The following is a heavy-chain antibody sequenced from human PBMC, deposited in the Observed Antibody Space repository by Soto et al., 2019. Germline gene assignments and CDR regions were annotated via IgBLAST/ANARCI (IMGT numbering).Heavy chain of an antibody. Sequence: QVQLVESGGGVVQPGRSLRLSCAASGFTFSSYGMHWVRQASGKGLEWVAVISHDGSNKNYADSVKGRFTISRDNSKNTLYLQMNSLRAEDTAVYYCAKEAEMATAPLFDYWGQGTLVTVSS. CDR2: ISHDGSNK. D-gene: IGHD5-18*01. CDR3: AKEAEMATAPLFDY. V-gene: IGHV3-30*18. J-gene: IGHJ4*02. CDR1: GFTFSSYG.